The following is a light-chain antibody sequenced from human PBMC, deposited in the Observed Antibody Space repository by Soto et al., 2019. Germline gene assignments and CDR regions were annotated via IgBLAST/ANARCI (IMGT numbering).Light chain of an antibody. Sequence: QSALTQPPSASGSPGQSVTISCTGTSSDVGGYNSVSWYQHHPGKAPKLMIYEVSKRPSGVPDRFSGSKSGNTASLTVSGLQAEDGADYYCSSYAGSNNLGFGGGTKVTVL. V-gene: IGLV2-8*01. CDR3: SSYAGSNNLG. J-gene: IGLJ2*01. CDR2: EVS. CDR1: SSDVGGYNS.